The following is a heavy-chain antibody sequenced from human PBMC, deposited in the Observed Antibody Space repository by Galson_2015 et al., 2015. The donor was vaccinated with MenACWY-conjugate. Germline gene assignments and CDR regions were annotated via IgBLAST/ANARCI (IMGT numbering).Heavy chain of an antibody. J-gene: IGHJ5*02. CDR1: GYSFTSYW. CDR2: IYPGDSDT. V-gene: IGHV5-51*01. CDR3: ARQGPDIAAADTKGWFDP. Sequence: QSGAEVKKPGESLKISCKGSGYSFTSYWIGWVRQMPGKGLEWMGIIYPGDSDTRYSPSFQGQVTISADKSISTAYLQWSSLKASDTAMYYCARQGPDIAAADTKGWFDPWGQGTLVTVSS. D-gene: IGHD6-13*01.